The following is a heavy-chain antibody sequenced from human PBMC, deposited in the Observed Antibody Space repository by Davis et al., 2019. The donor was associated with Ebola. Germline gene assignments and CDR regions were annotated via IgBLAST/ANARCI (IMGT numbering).Heavy chain of an antibody. J-gene: IGHJ4*02. Sequence: SEILSLTCAVSGDSISSRNWWSWVRQLPGKGLEWIGEIYHGGNTNYNPSLKSRAIISVDRSKNQFSLKLSSVTAADTAVYYCARDYYDTNGYLYYFDSWGQGTLVTVSS. V-gene: IGHV4-4*02. D-gene: IGHD3-22*01. CDR1: GDSISSRNW. CDR2: IYHGGNT. CDR3: ARDYYDTNGYLYYFDS.